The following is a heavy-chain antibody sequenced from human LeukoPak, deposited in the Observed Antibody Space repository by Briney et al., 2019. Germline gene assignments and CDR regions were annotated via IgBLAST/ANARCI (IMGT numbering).Heavy chain of an antibody. Sequence: GGSLRLSCAASGFTFSSYSMNWVRQAPGKGLEWVSYISSSSSTIYYADSVKGRFTISRDSAKNSLYLQMNSLRAEDTAVYYRAREGTNCSGGSCYRYWGQGTLVTVSS. CDR3: AREGTNCSGGSCYRY. CDR1: GFTFSSYS. CDR2: ISSSSSTI. D-gene: IGHD2-15*01. J-gene: IGHJ4*02. V-gene: IGHV3-48*01.